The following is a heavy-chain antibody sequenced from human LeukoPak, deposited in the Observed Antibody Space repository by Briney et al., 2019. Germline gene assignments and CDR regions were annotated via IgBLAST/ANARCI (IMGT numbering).Heavy chain of an antibody. V-gene: IGHV3-7*01. CDR3: AGAIGKSEGY. J-gene: IGHJ4*02. D-gene: IGHD4-23*01. Sequence: PGGSLRLSCAASGFTFSSYWKTWVRQAPGKGLEWVANIKQDGSEKYYVDSVKGRFTISRDNAKSSLYLQMDSLRAEDTAVYYCAGAIGKSEGYWGQGTLVTVSS. CDR2: IKQDGSEK. CDR1: GFTFSSYW.